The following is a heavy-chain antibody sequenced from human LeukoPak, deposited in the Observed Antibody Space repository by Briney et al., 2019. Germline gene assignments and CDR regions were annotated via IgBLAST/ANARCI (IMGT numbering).Heavy chain of an antibody. CDR2: MNPNSGNT. CDR3: AREWNGSGSYCWFDP. V-gene: IGHV1-8*01. Sequence: ASVKVSCKASGYTFTSYDINWVRQATGQGLEWMGWMNPNSGNTGYAQKFQGRVTMTRNTSISSAYMELSSLRSEDTAVYYCAREWNGSGSYCWFDPWGQGTLVTVSS. CDR1: GYTFTSYD. D-gene: IGHD3-10*01. J-gene: IGHJ5*02.